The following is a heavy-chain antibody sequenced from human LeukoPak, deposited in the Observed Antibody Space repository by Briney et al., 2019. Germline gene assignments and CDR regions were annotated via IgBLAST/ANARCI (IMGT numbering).Heavy chain of an antibody. Sequence: PSETLSLTCAVYGGSLSGYYWSWLHQPPGKGLEWIGEINHSGSTNYNPSLKSRVTISVDTSKNQSSLKLSSVTAADTAVYYCARSPPQSCSSPSCHRNSFDYWGQGTLVTVSS. J-gene: IGHJ4*02. CDR3: ARSPPQSCSSPSCHRNSFDY. CDR2: INHSGST. V-gene: IGHV4-34*01. D-gene: IGHD2-2*01. CDR1: GGSLSGYY.